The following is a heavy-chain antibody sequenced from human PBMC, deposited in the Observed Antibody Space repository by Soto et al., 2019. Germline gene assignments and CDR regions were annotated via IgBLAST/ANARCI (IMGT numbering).Heavy chain of an antibody. V-gene: IGHV3-23*01. Sequence: GGSLRLSCAASGFTFSSYAMSWVRQAPGKGLEWVSAISGSGGSTYYADSVKGRFTISRDNSKNTLYLQMNSLRAEDTAVYYCAKDAPPDSNLLINWFDYWGQGTLVTAPQ. D-gene: IGHD3-22*01. CDR2: ISGSGGST. J-gene: IGHJ4*02. CDR1: GFTFSSYA. CDR3: AKDAPPDSNLLINWFDY.